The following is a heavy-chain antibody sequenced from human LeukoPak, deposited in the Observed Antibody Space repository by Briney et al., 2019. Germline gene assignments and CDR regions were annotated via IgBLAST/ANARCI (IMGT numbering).Heavy chain of an antibody. Sequence: GGSLRLSCAASGFTFSDYYMSWIRQAPGKGLEWVSYISSSGSTIYYADSVKGRFTISRDNAKNSLYLQMNSLRAEDTAVYYCARSTYSSSWEDYYYYYYMDVWGKGTTVTVSS. CDR3: ARSTYSSSWEDYYYYYYMDV. V-gene: IGHV3-11*01. CDR2: ISSSGSTI. D-gene: IGHD6-6*01. CDR1: GFTFSDYY. J-gene: IGHJ6*03.